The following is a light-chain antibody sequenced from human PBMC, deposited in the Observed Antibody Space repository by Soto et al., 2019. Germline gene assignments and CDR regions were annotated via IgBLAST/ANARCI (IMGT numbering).Light chain of an antibody. Sequence: DIPLTQSPSFLSASVGDRVTITCRASQGISSYLAWYQQKPGKAPKLLIYAASTLQSGVPSRFSGSGSGTEFTLTISSLQPEDFATYYCQQDRSYPQTFGQGTKVEIK. CDR2: AAS. J-gene: IGKJ1*01. V-gene: IGKV1-9*01. CDR3: QQDRSYPQT. CDR1: QGISSY.